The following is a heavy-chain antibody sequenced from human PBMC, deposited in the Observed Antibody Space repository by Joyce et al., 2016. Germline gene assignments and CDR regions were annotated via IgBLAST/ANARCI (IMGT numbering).Heavy chain of an antibody. J-gene: IGHJ4*02. CDR2: IANDGNKK. D-gene: IGHD3-16*01. Sequence: VQPGRSLRLSCAASGVTFSNYGMHWVRQAPGKGLEWVAVIANDGNKKYYADSVKGRFTISRDNSKNTLYLQMNSLRAEDTAVYYCAKRYDYVDYWGQGTLVTVSS. V-gene: IGHV3-30*18. CDR3: AKRYDYVDY. CDR1: GVTFSNYG.